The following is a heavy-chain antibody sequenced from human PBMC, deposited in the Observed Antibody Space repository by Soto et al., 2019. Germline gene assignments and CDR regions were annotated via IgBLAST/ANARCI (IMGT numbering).Heavy chain of an antibody. V-gene: IGHV4-39*01. J-gene: IGHJ4*02. CDR2: IYSSENT. D-gene: IGHD3-10*01. CDR3: ARHNYGSGSTYFDY. Sequence: SETLSLTCTVSGGSVSSNSYSWGWIRQSLGKGLEWIGTIYSSENTYYNPSLVSRVTISVDTSMNEFSLRLSSVTAADTAVYYCARHNYGSGSTYFDYWGQGTLVTVS. CDR1: GGSVSSNSYS.